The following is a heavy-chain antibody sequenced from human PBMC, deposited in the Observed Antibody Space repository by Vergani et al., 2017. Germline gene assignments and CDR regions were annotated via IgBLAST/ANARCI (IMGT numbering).Heavy chain of an antibody. CDR1: GFTFDDYA. CDR2: ISWDGGST. V-gene: IGHV3-43D*03. J-gene: IGHJ6*02. CDR3: AKDMRGCSGGSCYSYYCGMDV. Sequence: EVQLVESGGVVVQPGGSLRLSCAASGFTFDDYAMHWVRQAPGKGLEWVSLISWDGGSTYYADSVKGRFTISRDNSKNSLYLQMNSLRAEETALYYCAKDMRGCSGGSCYSYYCGMDVWGQGTTVTVS. D-gene: IGHD2-15*01.